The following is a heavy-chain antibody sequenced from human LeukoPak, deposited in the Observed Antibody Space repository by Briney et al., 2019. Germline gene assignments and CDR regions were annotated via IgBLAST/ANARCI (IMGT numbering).Heavy chain of an antibody. D-gene: IGHD2-2*01. CDR1: GFTFSSYA. CDR3: ARGNCSSASCYRFDP. CDR2: ISYDGSNK. J-gene: IGHJ5*02. V-gene: IGHV3-30*04. Sequence: GGSLRLSCAASGFTFSSYAMHWVREAPGKGLKWVAVISYDGSNKYYADSVKGRFTISRDNSKNTLYLQMNSLRAEDTAVYYCARGNCSSASCYRFDPWGQGTLVTVSS.